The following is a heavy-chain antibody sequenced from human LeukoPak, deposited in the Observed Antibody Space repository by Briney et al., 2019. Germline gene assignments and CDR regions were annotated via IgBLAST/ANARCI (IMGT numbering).Heavy chain of an antibody. D-gene: IGHD1-26*01. J-gene: IGHJ4*02. V-gene: IGHV3-74*01. Sequence: GGALRLSCVAPGFTPSRYWLHSGRQALGKGVVWVSRINSDGSSTTYADSVKGRFTVSRDNAKNTLYLQMNSLRAEDTAVYYCASKNGSYWGQGTLVTVSS. CDR2: INSDGSST. CDR1: GFTPSRYW. CDR3: ASKNGSY.